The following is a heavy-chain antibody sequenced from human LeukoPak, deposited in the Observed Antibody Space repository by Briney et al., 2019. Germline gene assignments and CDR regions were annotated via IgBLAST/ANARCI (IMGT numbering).Heavy chain of an antibody. V-gene: IGHV3-23*01. D-gene: IGHD6-19*01. CDR3: AKDARRSSGWYFFDH. CDR2: ISDGGSRT. J-gene: IGHJ4*02. CDR1: GFVFSSQD. Sequence: GGSLRLSCAASGFVFSSQDMGWVRQAPGKGLEWVSAISDGGSRTYYADPVKGRFTISRDNSKNTLRLQMNSLRAEDTAVYYCAKDARRSSGWYFFDHWGQGTLVTVSS.